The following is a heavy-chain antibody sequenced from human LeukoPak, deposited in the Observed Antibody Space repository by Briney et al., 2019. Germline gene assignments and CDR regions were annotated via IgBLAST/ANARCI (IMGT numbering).Heavy chain of an antibody. V-gene: IGHV1-18*01. CDR2: VSIYNDNT. CDR1: GYSFTDYD. CDR3: ARTGHYQFDS. J-gene: IGHJ4*02. Sequence: ASVKVSCKASGYSFTDYDFSWARQAPGQGLEWLGWVSIYNDNTNYAREFQDRITMTTDISTSTAYMELKSLTSDDTAVYFCARTGHYQFDSWGQGTLVTVSS. D-gene: IGHD3-9*01.